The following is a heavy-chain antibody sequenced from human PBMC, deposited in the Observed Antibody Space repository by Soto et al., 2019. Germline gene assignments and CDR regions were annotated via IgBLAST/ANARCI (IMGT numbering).Heavy chain of an antibody. Sequence: LTCAASGFTFTNYAMSWVRQAPGKGLEWVSTISGSGSSTYYADSVKGRFTISRDNSKNTLHLQMNSLRAEDTAVFYCAKDLFNWNYGPDAFDIWGQGTMVTVSS. D-gene: IGHD1-7*01. V-gene: IGHV3-23*01. CDR2: ISGSGSST. CDR3: AKDLFNWNYGPDAFDI. J-gene: IGHJ3*02. CDR1: GFTFTNYA.